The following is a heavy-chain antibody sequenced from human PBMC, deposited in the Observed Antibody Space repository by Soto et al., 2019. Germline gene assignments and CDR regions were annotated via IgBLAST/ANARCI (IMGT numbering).Heavy chain of an antibody. V-gene: IGHV3-74*01. J-gene: IGHJ4*02. CDR2: INSDGSST. Sequence: EVPLVESGGGLVQPGGSLRLSCAASGFTFSSYWMHWVHQAPGKGLVWVSRINSDGSSTSYADSVKGRFTISRDNATNTLYLQMNSRRAEDTAVYYCAVAVAGPTAIGYWGQGTLVTVSS. CDR3: AVAVAGPTAIGY. CDR1: GFTFSSYW. D-gene: IGHD6-19*01.